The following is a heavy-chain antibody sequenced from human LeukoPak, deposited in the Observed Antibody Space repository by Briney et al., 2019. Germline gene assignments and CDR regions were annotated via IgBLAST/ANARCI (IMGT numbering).Heavy chain of an antibody. J-gene: IGHJ4*02. Sequence: SGTLSLTCAVSGGSISSSIWWSWVRQPPGQGLEWIGEIYHSGSTNYNPSLKSRVTISVDRSKNQFSLKLSSVTAADTAVYYCARSPVYDSSGYYPDYWGQGTLVTVSS. CDR1: GGSISSSIW. D-gene: IGHD3-22*01. V-gene: IGHV4-4*02. CDR3: ARSPVYDSSGYYPDY. CDR2: IYHSGST.